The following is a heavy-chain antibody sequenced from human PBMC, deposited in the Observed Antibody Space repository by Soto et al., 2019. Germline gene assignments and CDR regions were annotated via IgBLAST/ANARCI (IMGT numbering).Heavy chain of an antibody. CDR3: XXXXXXXXSSGDYAAVCYFDQ. CDR1: GFTFSSYA. J-gene: IGHJ4*02. V-gene: IGHV3-23*01. CDR2: LSESDDSA. D-gene: IGHD3-22*01. Sequence: DVQLLESGGGLVQPGGSLRLSCAASGFTFSSYAMSWVRQAPGKGLEWVSVLSESDDSAYYADSVKGRFTISRDNSQKTXXXXXXXXXXXXXXXXXXXXXXXXXXSSGDYAAVCYFDQWGPGTLVTVSS.